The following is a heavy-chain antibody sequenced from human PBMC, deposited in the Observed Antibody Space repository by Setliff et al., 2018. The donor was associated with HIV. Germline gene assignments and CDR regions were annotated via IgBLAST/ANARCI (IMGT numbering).Heavy chain of an antibody. CDR2: IDSSGST. D-gene: IGHD1-20*01. V-gene: IGHV4-39*07. CDR1: GGPITSNTYF. Sequence: SETLSLTCSVSGGPITSNTYFWDWIRQAPGKGLEWIGSIDSSGSTYYNPSLKSRVTISRDTSKSQFSLKLSSGTAADTAVYYCAGDSNNVRWFYFWGQGTLVTVSS. J-gene: IGHJ5*01. CDR3: AGDSNNVRWFYF.